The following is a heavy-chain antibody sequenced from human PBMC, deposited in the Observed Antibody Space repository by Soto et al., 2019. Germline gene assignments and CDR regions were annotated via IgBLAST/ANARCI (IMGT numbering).Heavy chain of an antibody. D-gene: IGHD3-9*01. CDR2: ISGSGYST. CDR3: AKDPSKRYFDWLLFDY. Sequence: PGGSLRLSCAASGFSFSSYAMSWVRQAPGKGLEWVSGISGSGYSTYYADSVKGRFTISRDNSKNTLYLQMNSLRAEDTAVYYCAKDPSKRYFDWLLFDYWGQGTLVTVSS. V-gene: IGHV3-23*01. CDR1: GFSFSSYA. J-gene: IGHJ4*02.